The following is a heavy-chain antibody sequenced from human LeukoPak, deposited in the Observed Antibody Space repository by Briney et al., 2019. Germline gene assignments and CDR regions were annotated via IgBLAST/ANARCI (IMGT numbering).Heavy chain of an antibody. CDR1: GFTFSSYS. CDR3: AREVEVVPATMGAYYYYYMDV. Sequence: GGSLRLSCAASGFTFSSYSMNWVRQAPGKGLEWVSSISSSSSYIYYADSVKGRFTISRDNAKNTLYLQMNSLRPDDTAVYYCAREVEVVPATMGAYYYYYMDVWGKGTTVTVSS. V-gene: IGHV3-21*01. CDR2: ISSSSSYI. D-gene: IGHD2-2*01. J-gene: IGHJ6*03.